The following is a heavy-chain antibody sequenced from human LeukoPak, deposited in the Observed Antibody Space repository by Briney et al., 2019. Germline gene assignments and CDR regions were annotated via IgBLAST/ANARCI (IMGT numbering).Heavy chain of an antibody. J-gene: IGHJ3*02. Sequence: GGSLRLSCAASGFTFSSYGMHWVRQAPGKGLEWVAVISYDGSNKYYADSVKGRFTISRDNSKNTLYLQMNSLRAEDTAVYYCANSWDNYSSSWRKAFDIWGQGTMVTVSS. V-gene: IGHV3-30*18. CDR3: ANSWDNYSSSWRKAFDI. CDR2: ISYDGSNK. CDR1: GFTFSSYG. D-gene: IGHD6-13*01.